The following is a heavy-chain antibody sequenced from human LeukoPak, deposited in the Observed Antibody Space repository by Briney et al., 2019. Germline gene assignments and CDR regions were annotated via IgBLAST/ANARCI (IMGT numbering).Heavy chain of an antibody. CDR3: AKDGSSGWYFDY. J-gene: IGHJ4*02. D-gene: IGHD6-19*01. Sequence: ASETLSLTCTVSGGSISSSSYYWGWIRQPPGKGLEWIGSIYYSGSTYYNPSLKSRVTISVDTSKNQFSLKLSSVTAADTAVYYCAKDGSSGWYFDYWGQGTLVTVSS. V-gene: IGHV4-39*02. CDR1: GGSISSSSYY. CDR2: IYYSGST.